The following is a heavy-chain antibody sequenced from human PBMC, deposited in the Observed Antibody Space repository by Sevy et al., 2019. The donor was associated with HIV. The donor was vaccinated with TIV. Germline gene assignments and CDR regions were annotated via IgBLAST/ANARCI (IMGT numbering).Heavy chain of an antibody. V-gene: IGHV3-64D*06. CDR1: GFTFSSYA. Sequence: GGSLRLSCSASGFTFSSYAMHWVRQAPGKGLEYVSAISSNGDSTYYADSVKGRFTISRDNSKNTLYLQMSSLRAEDTAVYYCVKGYYYDSSGYNLWAFDIWGQGTMVTVSS. D-gene: IGHD3-22*01. CDR2: ISSNGDST. CDR3: VKGYYYDSSGYNLWAFDI. J-gene: IGHJ3*02.